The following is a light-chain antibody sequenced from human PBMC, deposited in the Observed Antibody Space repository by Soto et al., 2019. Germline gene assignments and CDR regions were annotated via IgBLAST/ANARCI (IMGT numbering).Light chain of an antibody. V-gene: IGKV4-1*01. Sequence: DIVMTQSPDSLAVSLGERATINCKSSQSVLYTSTNENYVAWYQQKPGQPPKLLMYWTSSRESGVPDRFSGSGSGTDFTLTLTNVQAEDVAVYYCQQFYLTPYTFGQGTKLEIK. CDR1: QSVLYTSTNENY. CDR2: WTS. J-gene: IGKJ2*01. CDR3: QQFYLTPYT.